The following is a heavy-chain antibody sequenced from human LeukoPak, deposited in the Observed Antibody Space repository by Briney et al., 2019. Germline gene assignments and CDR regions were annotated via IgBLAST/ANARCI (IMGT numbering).Heavy chain of an antibody. J-gene: IGHJ4*02. CDR1: VFTFSSYS. D-gene: IGHD4-23*01. CDR3: ARDQKTTVVRSDY. Sequence: PGGSLRLSCAASVFTFSSYSMNWVRQAPGKGLEWVSYISSSSTIYYADSVKGRFTISRDNAKNSLYLQMNSLRAEDTAVYYCARDQKTTVVRSDYWGQGTLVTVSS. V-gene: IGHV3-48*01. CDR2: ISSSSTI.